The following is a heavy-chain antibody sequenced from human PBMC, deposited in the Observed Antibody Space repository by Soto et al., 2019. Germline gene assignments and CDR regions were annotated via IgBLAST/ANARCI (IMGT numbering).Heavy chain of an antibody. V-gene: IGHV3-74*01. D-gene: IGHD2-21*02. CDR3: TRRGDATGSILGY. CDR2: ITSGGSSA. Sequence: PGGSLRLSCVASGFTFSSQWMHWVRLVPGKGLEWVSRITSGGSSASYADSVKGRFTISRDNTKNTLYLQMNSLRAEDTAVYFCTRRGDATGSILGYWGQGTLVTVSS. J-gene: IGHJ4*02. CDR1: GFTFSSQW.